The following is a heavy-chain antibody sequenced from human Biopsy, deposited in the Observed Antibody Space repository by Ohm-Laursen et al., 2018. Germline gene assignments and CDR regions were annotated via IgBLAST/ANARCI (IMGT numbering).Heavy chain of an antibody. D-gene: IGHD1-26*01. CDR1: GGTFTNYA. V-gene: IGHV1-69*13. J-gene: IGHJ4*02. CDR2: IIPIFGTA. CDR3: ARDALGGGSYRFFY. Sequence: ASVKVSCKASGGTFTNYAISWVRQAPGQGLEWMGGIIPIFGTANYAQKFQGRVTITVDESTSTAYMELSSLRSDDTAVYYCARDALGGGSYRFFYWGQGSLVTVSS.